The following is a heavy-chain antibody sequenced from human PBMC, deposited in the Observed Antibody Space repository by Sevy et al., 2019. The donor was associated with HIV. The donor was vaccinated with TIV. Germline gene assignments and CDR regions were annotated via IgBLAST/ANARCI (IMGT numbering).Heavy chain of an antibody. D-gene: IGHD3-9*01. J-gene: IGHJ6*02. Sequence: GSLRLSCEVSGLSVTNNGMHWVRQAPGKGLEWVAVISYDGINKYYGDSVKGRFIISRDRSKNTLYLQMNILRIEDTAVYYCAKDFTGFYGMDVWGQWTTVTVSS. V-gene: IGHV3-30*18. CDR1: GLSVTNNG. CDR2: ISYDGINK. CDR3: AKDFTGFYGMDV.